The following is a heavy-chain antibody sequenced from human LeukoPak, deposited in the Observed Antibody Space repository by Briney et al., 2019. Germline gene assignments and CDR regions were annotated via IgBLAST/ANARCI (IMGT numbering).Heavy chain of an antibody. CDR2: IYTSGNT. Sequence: SETLSLTCTVSGGSISSYYWSWIRQPPGKGLEWIGYIYTSGNTNYNPSLKSRVTISVDTSKNQFSLKLCSVTAADTAVYYCARHGGYSSSSTFDYWGQGTLVTVSS. V-gene: IGHV4-4*09. D-gene: IGHD6-13*01. J-gene: IGHJ4*02. CDR1: GGSISSYY. CDR3: ARHGGYSSSSTFDY.